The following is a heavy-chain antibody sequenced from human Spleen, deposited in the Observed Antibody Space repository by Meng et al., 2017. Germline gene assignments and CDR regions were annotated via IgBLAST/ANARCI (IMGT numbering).Heavy chain of an antibody. CDR1: GYSFGNYW. CDR2: IYPGDSDT. Sequence: GESLKISCKGFGYSFGNYWIGWVRQMPGKGLEWMGIIYPGDSDTSYSPSFQGLVTISADKSITTAFLQWSSLRASDTAMYYCARLSADGDDWGQGTLVTVSS. J-gene: IGHJ4*02. D-gene: IGHD2/OR15-2a*01. V-gene: IGHV5-51*01. CDR3: ARLSADGDD.